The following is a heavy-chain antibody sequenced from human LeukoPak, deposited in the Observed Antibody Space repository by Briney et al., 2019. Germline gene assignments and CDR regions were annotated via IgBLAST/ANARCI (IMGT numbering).Heavy chain of an antibody. J-gene: IGHJ4*02. CDR2: ISYDGSNK. CDR1: GFTFSSYA. V-gene: IGHV3-30-3*02. D-gene: IGHD4-23*01. CDR3: AKDLDYGGNAYYFDY. Sequence: PPGRSLRLSCAASGFTFSSYAMHWVRQAPGKGLEWVAVISYDGSNKYYADSVKGRFTISRDNSKNTLYLQMNSLRAEDTAVYYCAKDLDYGGNAYYFDYWGQGTLVTVSS.